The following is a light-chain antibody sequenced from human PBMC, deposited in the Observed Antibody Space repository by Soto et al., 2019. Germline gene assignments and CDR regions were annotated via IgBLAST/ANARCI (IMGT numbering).Light chain of an antibody. V-gene: IGLV2-14*01. Sequence: QSALTQPASVSGSPGQSITISCTGTSSDVGAYNYVSWYQQHPGKAPKLMIYEVSNRPSGVSNRFSGSTSGNTASLTISGLQAEDEADYHCSSYTTSSTYVFGTGTKVTVL. CDR2: EVS. J-gene: IGLJ1*01. CDR3: SSYTTSSTYV. CDR1: SSDVGAYNY.